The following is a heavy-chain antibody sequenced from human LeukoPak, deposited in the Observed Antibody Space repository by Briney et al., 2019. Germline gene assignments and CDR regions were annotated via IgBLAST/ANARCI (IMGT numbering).Heavy chain of an antibody. CDR1: GYSFTGHY. Sequence: ASVKVSCKASGYSFTGHYMHWVRQAPGQGLEWMGWINPNSGGTNYAQKFQGRVTMTRDTSISTAYMELSRLRSDDTAVYYCAREVGATSPEYYYYYYMDVWGKGTTVTVSS. CDR3: AREVGATSPEYYYYYYMDV. J-gene: IGHJ6*03. D-gene: IGHD1-26*01. V-gene: IGHV1-2*02. CDR2: INPNSGGT.